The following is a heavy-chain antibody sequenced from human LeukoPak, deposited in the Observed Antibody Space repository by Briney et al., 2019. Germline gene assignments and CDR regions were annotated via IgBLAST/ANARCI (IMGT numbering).Heavy chain of an antibody. V-gene: IGHV4-39*01. CDR2: IYYRGST. D-gene: IGHD3-22*01. Sequence: PSETLSLTCTISGDSISSSSYYWGWIRQPPGKGLEWIGDIYYRGSTYYNPSLKSRVSIFIDTSNNQFSLTLNSVTAADTALYFCARRRCYDSTGYLDWGQGTLVTVSS. J-gene: IGHJ1*01. CDR1: GDSISSSSYY. CDR3: ARRRCYDSTGYLD.